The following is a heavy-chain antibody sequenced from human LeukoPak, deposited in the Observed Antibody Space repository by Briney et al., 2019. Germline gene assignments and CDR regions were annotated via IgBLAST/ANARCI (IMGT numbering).Heavy chain of an antibody. CDR1: GGSISSYY. CDR3: ARGFYLDAFDI. V-gene: IGHV4-59*01. CDR2: IYYSGST. J-gene: IGHJ3*02. D-gene: IGHD2/OR15-2a*01. Sequence: SETLSLTCTVSGGSISSYYWSWLRQPPGKGLEWIGCIYYSGSTNYNPSLKSRVTISVDTSKNQFSLKLSSVTAADTAVYYCARGFYLDAFDIWGQGTMVTVSS.